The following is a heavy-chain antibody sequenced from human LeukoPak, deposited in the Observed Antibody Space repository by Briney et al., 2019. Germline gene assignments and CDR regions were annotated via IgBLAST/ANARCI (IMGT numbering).Heavy chain of an antibody. D-gene: IGHD3-10*01. V-gene: IGHV4-34*01. CDR2: INHSGST. CDR1: GGSFSGYY. J-gene: IGHJ4*02. Sequence: SQTMSLACAVYGGSFSGYYWSWIRQPPGDGLEWIGEINHSGSTNYNPSLKSRVTISVDTSKSQFSLKLTSVTAADTAVYYCAREGSYFGSGSPPLDYWGQGTLVTVSS. CDR3: AREGSYFGSGSPPLDY.